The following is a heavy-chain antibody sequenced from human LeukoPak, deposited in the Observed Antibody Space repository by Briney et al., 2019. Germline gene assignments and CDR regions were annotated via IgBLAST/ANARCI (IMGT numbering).Heavy chain of an antibody. CDR2: ISSCGSTI. V-gene: IGHV3-48*03. J-gene: IGHJ4*02. Sequence: GGSLILSCAASGFTFSSYEMNWVRQAPGKGLEWVSYISSCGSTIFYADSVKGRFTSSRDNAKNPLYLQMNRLRAEDTAVYYCARLYSSSSGLRASDYWGQGTLVTVSS. D-gene: IGHD6-6*01. CDR3: ARLYSSSSGLRASDY. CDR1: GFTFSSYE.